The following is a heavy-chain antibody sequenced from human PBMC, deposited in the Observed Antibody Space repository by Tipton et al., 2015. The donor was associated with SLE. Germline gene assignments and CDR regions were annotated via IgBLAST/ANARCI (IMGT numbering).Heavy chain of an antibody. V-gene: IGHV4-34*01. Sequence: TLSLTCAVYGGSFSGYYWSWIRQPPGKGLEWIGEINHRGSTNYNPSLKSRVTISGDTSKNQFSLKLSSVTAADTAVYNCARGHQGALGWYFDLWGRGTLVTVSP. J-gene: IGHJ2*01. D-gene: IGHD1-26*01. CDR3: ARGHQGALGWYFDL. CDR1: GGSFSGYY. CDR2: INHRGST.